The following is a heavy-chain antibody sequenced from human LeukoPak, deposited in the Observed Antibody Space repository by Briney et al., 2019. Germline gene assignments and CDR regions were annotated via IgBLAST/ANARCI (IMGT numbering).Heavy chain of an antibody. D-gene: IGHD2-15*01. CDR3: ARSGAVVVVAAPRFQH. V-gene: IGHV1-69*06. J-gene: IGHJ1*01. Sequence: GASVKVSCKASGASFSSYAISWVRQAPGQGLEWMGRIIPIFGTPNYAQRFQGRVTITADIVSSTAYMELRSLRSDDTAVYYCARSGAVVVVAAPRFQHWGQGTLVTVSS. CDR2: IIPIFGTP. CDR1: GASFSSYA.